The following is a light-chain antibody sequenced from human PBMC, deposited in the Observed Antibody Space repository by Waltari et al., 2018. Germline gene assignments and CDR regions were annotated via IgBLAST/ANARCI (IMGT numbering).Light chain of an antibody. CDR2: GNS. J-gene: IGLJ3*02. Sequence: QSVLTQPPSVSGAPGQRVTISCTGGSSNIGAGYDVHWYQQFPGTGPKLLIYGNSNRPSGVPDRFSCSKSGTSASLAITGLQAEDEADYYCHSYDTSLRGVFGGGTKLTVL. CDR1: SSNIGAGYD. CDR3: HSYDTSLRGV. V-gene: IGLV1-40*01.